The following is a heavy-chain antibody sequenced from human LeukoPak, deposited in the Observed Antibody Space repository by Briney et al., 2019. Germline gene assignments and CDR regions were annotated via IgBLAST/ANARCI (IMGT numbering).Heavy chain of an antibody. J-gene: IGHJ4*02. CDR3: AKVYGSGWYDTYFDY. CDR2: ISGSGGST. Sequence: GGSRRLSCAASGFTFSSYAMSWVRQAPGKGLEWVSAISGSGGSTYYADSVKGRFTISRDNSKNTLYLQMNSLRAEDTAVYYCAKVYGSGWYDTYFDYWGQGTLVTVSS. CDR1: GFTFSSYA. V-gene: IGHV3-23*01. D-gene: IGHD6-19*01.